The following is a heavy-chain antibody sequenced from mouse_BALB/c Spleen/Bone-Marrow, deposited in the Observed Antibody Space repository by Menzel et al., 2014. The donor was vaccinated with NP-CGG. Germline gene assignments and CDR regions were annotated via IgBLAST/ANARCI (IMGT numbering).Heavy chain of an antibody. J-gene: IGHJ2*01. CDR2: IYPGSGNT. D-gene: IGHD2-1*01. V-gene: IGHV1-77*01. Sequence: VQLQQSGAELARPGASVKLSCKASGYTFTDYYINWVKQRTGQGLEWIGEIYPGSGNTYYNGKFKGKATLTADKSSSTAYMQLSSLTSEDSAVYFCARGVYYGNYGDYWGQGTTLTVSS. CDR1: GYTFTDYY. CDR3: ARGVYYGNYGDY.